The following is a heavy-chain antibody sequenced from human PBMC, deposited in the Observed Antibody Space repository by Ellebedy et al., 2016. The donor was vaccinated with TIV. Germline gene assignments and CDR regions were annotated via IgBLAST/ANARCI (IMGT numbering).Heavy chain of an antibody. CDR3: ATLRHYGGDSVWFFDL. Sequence: MPSETLSLTCAVSGSSISSSNWWSWVRQPPGKGLEWIGELYHSGSTNYNPSLKSRVTRSLDPSKNQFSLRLTYVTAADTALYYCATLRHYGGDSVWFFDLWGRGTLVTVSS. D-gene: IGHD4-23*01. V-gene: IGHV4-4*02. CDR1: GSSISSSNW. J-gene: IGHJ2*01. CDR2: LYHSGST.